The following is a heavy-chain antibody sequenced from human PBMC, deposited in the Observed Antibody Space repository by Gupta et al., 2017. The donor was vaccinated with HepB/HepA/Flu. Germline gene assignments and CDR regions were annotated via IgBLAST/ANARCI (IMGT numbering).Heavy chain of an antibody. CDR2: IIPIFGTA. CDR3: AGSIVVVPAAYDY. V-gene: IGHV1-69*06. D-gene: IGHD2-2*01. J-gene: IGHJ4*02. Sequence: GLEWMGGIIPIFGTANYAQKFQGRVTITADKSTSTAYMELSSLRSEDTAVYYCAGSIVVVPAAYDYWGQGTLVTVSS.